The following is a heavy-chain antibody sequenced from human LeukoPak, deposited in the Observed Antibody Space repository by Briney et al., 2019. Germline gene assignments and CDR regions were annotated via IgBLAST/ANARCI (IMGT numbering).Heavy chain of an antibody. V-gene: IGHV4-39*01. D-gene: IGHD3-22*01. CDR3: ARLGYYDSSGSDY. J-gene: IGHJ4*02. CDR1: GGSISSSSYY. CDR2: IYYSGST. Sequence: SETLSLTCTVSGGSISSSSYYWGWIRQPPGKGLEWIGSIYYSGSTYYNPSLKSRVTISADTSKNQFSLKLSSVTAADTAVYYCARLGYYDSSGSDYWGQGTLVTVSS.